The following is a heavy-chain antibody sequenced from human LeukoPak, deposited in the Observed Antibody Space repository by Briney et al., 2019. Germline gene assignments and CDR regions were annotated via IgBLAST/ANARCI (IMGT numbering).Heavy chain of an antibody. CDR3: TTVGQVHGYCIGPNCHAGY. V-gene: IGHV3-15*01. D-gene: IGHD2-2*01. CDR1: GFTFINAW. Sequence: PGGSLRLSCAASGFTFINAWMTWVRQAPGKGLEWVGHIKSKTDGETTDYAAPVKGRFTISRDDSKNTLYLQMNSLKTEDTAVYYCTTVGQVHGYCIGPNCHAGYRGQGTLVTVSS. J-gene: IGHJ4*02. CDR2: IKSKTDGETT.